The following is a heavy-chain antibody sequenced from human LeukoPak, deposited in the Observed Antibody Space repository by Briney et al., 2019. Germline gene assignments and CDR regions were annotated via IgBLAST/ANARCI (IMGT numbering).Heavy chain of an antibody. CDR1: GGSFTTYY. CDR3: ARDAKYYYGSRTFFFYEH. J-gene: IGHJ4*02. D-gene: IGHD3-10*01. Sequence: SETLSLTCTVSGGSFTTYYWSWIRQPAGRGLEWIGHIDSSGTTNYNPSLKSRVTMSTDPSKNQFPLKLSSVTAADTAIYYCARDAKYYYGSRTFFFYEHWGQGTLLTVSS. CDR2: IDSSGTT. V-gene: IGHV4-4*07.